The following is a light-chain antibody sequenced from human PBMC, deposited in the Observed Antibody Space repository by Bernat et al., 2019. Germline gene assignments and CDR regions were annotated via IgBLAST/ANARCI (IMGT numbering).Light chain of an antibody. J-gene: IGKJ2*01. CDR1: QSVSSSH. CDR3: QHYGSSMYT. Sequence: EIVLTQSPGTLSLSPGERATLSCRASQSVSSSHLAWYQQKPGQAPRLLIYGVSSRATDIPDRFSGSGSGTDFTLTISRVEPEDFAVYYCQHYGSSMYTFGQGTKLENK. CDR2: GVS. V-gene: IGKV3-20*01.